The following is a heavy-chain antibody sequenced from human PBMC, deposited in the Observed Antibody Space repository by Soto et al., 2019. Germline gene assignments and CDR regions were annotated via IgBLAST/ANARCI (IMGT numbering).Heavy chain of an antibody. CDR2: INHSGST. CDR1: GGSFSGYY. D-gene: IGHD6-19*01. J-gene: IGHJ4*02. Sequence: QVQLQQWGAGLLKPSETLSLTCAVYGGSFSGYYWSWIRQPPGKGLEWIGEINHSGSTNYNPSLKSRVTISVDTSKNQVSLKLSSVTAADTAVYYCARGSGRWLVPHYFDYWGQGTLVTVSS. CDR3: ARGSGRWLVPHYFDY. V-gene: IGHV4-34*01.